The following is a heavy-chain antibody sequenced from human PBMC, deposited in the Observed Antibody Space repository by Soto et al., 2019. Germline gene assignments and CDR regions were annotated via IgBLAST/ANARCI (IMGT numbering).Heavy chain of an antibody. D-gene: IGHD2-2*01. J-gene: IGHJ6*02. CDR2: IIPITATV. CDR3: ARSQGSSTSLEIYYYYYYGMDV. CDR1: GGTFGSYA. V-gene: IGHV1-69*01. Sequence: QVQLVQSGAEVKKPGSSVKVSCKASGGTFGSYAISWVRQAPGQGLEWMGGIIPITATVNYAQKFQGRVTITADESTSTAYMQLSSLRSEDTAVYYCARSQGSSTSLEIYYYYYYGMDVWGQGTTVTVSS.